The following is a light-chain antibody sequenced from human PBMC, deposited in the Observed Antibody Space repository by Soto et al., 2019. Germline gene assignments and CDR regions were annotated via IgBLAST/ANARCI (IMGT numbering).Light chain of an antibody. V-gene: IGKV1-9*01. CDR3: QQLNSYPQT. J-gene: IGKJ1*01. CDR1: QGISSY. CDR2: AAS. Sequence: QLTQSPSSLAASLRGRVTITCRASQGISSYFAWYQQKPGKAPKLLIYAASTLASGVPSRFSGSGSGTDFSLTISSLQPEDFATYYCQQLNSYPQTFGQGTKVDIK.